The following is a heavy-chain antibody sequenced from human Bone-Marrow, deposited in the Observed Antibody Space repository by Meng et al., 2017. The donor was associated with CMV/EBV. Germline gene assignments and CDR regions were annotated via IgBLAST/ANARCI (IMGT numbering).Heavy chain of an antibody. CDR3: ARQLFWSGYYRDYYYYGMDV. D-gene: IGHD3-3*01. V-gene: IGHV1-69*05. Sequence: SVKVSCKASGYTFTSYGISWVRQAPGQGLEWMGGIIPIFGTANYAQKFQGRVTITTDESTSTAYMELSSLRSEDTAVYYCARQLFWSGYYRDYYYYGMDVWGQGTTVTVSS. CDR2: IIPIFGTA. CDR1: GYTFTSYG. J-gene: IGHJ6*02.